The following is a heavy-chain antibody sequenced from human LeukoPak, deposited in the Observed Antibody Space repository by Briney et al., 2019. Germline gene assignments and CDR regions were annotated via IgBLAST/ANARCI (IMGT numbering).Heavy chain of an antibody. CDR2: ISGSGGST. J-gene: IGHJ4*02. V-gene: IGHV3-23*01. Sequence: GGSLRLSCAASGFTFSSYAMSWVRQAPGKGLEWVSAISGSGGSTYYADSVKGRFTISRDNSKNTLYLQMNSLRAEDTAVYYCAKSPYDSSGYYPFDYWGQGTLVTVSS. CDR1: GFTFSSYA. CDR3: AKSPYDSSGYYPFDY. D-gene: IGHD3-22*01.